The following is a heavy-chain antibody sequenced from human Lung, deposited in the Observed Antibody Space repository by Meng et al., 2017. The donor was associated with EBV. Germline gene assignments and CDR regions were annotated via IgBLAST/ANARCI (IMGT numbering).Heavy chain of an antibody. CDR1: GGSISSSSHY. CDR3: AREVPMIVMNWLDP. J-gene: IGHJ5*02. D-gene: IGHD3-22*01. V-gene: IGHV4-39*07. Sequence: HLQLRDAGPGLVKPSETLSLTCTVSGGSISSSSHYWDWIRQSPGKGLQWIGSIHYSGRTSYNPSLKSRVTISVDTSKNQFSLKLSSVVAADTAVYYCAREVPMIVMNWLDPWGQGTLVTVSS. CDR2: IHYSGRT.